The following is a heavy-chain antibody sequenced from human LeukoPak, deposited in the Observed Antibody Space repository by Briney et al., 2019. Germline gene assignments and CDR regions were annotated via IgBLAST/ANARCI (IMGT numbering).Heavy chain of an antibody. Sequence: ASVKVSCKASGYTFTSYGISWVRQAPGQGLEWMGWISAYNGNTNYAQKHQGRVTMTTDTSTSTAYMELRSLRSDDTAVYYCARDGEYIDGGIQKDYWGQGTLVTVSS. CDR2: ISAYNGNT. CDR3: ARDGEYIDGGIQKDY. CDR1: GYTFTSYG. D-gene: IGHD5-18*01. J-gene: IGHJ4*02. V-gene: IGHV1-18*01.